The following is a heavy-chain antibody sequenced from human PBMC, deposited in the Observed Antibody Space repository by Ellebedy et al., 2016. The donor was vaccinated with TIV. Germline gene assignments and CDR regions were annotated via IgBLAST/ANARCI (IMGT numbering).Heavy chain of an antibody. Sequence: GGSLRLXCAASGFNFADYGMTWVRQAPGKGLEWVSGIDWNGGRTGYADSVKGRFTISRDNAKNSLYLQMNSLRDDDTALYFCARTHRPIISASGLDYWGQGTLVTVSS. CDR3: ARTHRPIISASGLDY. CDR2: IDWNGGRT. D-gene: IGHD6-13*01. V-gene: IGHV3-20*04. J-gene: IGHJ4*02. CDR1: GFNFADYG.